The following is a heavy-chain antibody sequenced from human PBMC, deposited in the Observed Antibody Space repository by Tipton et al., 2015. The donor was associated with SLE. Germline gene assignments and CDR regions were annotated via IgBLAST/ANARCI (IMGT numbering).Heavy chain of an antibody. V-gene: IGHV4-59*11. Sequence: TLSLTCTVSGGSISSHYWSWIRQPPGKGLEWIGCIYYSGSTNYNPSLKSRVTISVDTSKNQFSLKLSSVTAADMAVYYCVRQLTTETTFVLDVFDIWGQGTMVTVSS. CDR1: GGSISSHY. CDR3: VRQLTTETTFVLDVFDI. D-gene: IGHD4-17*01. CDR2: IYYSGST. J-gene: IGHJ3*02.